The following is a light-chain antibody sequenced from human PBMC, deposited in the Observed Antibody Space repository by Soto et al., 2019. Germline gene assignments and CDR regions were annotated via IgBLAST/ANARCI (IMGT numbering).Light chain of an antibody. CDR2: RVS. CDR1: QSLLHSDGNIY. J-gene: IGKJ2*01. Sequence: DVVMTQSPVSLPVTLGQPASVSCRSSQSLLHSDGNIYLSWFQQRPGQSPRRLLYRVSNRDSGVPDRFSGSGSGTDFTLEISRVEDEDVGLYYCMQGTHWPRTFGQGTKVEIK. CDR3: MQGTHWPRT. V-gene: IGKV2-30*02.